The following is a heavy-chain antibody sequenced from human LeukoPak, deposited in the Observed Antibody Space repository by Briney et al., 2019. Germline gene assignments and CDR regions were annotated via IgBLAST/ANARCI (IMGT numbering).Heavy chain of an antibody. J-gene: IGHJ4*02. CDR2: IKYDGSEK. CDR1: GFTFTKHW. V-gene: IGHV3-7*01. Sequence: GGSLRLSCAASGFTFTKHWMSWVRQAPGKGLEWVANIKYDGSEKNYLDSVKGRFTISRDNSKNTLYVQMNSLRAEDTAVYYCARGRFDSSGYYHGYWGQGTLVTVSS. D-gene: IGHD3-22*01. CDR3: ARGRFDSSGYYHGY.